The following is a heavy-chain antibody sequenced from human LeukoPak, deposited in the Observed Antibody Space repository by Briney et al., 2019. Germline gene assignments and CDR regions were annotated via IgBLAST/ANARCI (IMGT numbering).Heavy chain of an antibody. CDR3: TRDRTSSWYLFGY. Sequence: GGSLRLSCTASGFTFGDYAMSWVRQAPGKGLEWVGFIRSEAYGGTTEYAASVKGRFTISRDDSKSIAYLQMNSLKTEDTAVYYCTRDRTSSWYLFGYWGQGTLVTVSS. V-gene: IGHV3-49*04. CDR1: GFTFGDYA. CDR2: IRSEAYGGTT. D-gene: IGHD6-13*01. J-gene: IGHJ4*02.